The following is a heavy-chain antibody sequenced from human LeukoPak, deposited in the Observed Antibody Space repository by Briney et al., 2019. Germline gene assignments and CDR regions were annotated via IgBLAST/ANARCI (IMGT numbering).Heavy chain of an antibody. J-gene: IGHJ4*02. D-gene: IGHD2-2*01. Sequence: PGGSLRLSCAASGFTFSSYWMSWVRQAPGKGLEWVANIKQDGSEKYYVDSVKGRFTISRDNAKNSLYLQMNSLRAEDTAVYCCARGGTYYCSSTSCLFDYWGQGTLVTVSS. V-gene: IGHV3-7*01. CDR3: ARGGTYYCSSTSCLFDY. CDR1: GFTFSSYW. CDR2: IKQDGSEK.